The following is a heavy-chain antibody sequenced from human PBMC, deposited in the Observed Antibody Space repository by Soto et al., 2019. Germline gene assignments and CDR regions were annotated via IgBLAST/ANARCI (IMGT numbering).Heavy chain of an antibody. J-gene: IGHJ5*02. CDR2: IYTSGST. CDR3: ARVEQQLPYNWFDP. CDR1: GGSITNYY. V-gene: IGHV4-4*07. D-gene: IGHD6-13*01. Sequence: NPSETLSLTCTVSGGSITNYYWAWIRQPAGKGLEWIGRIYTSGSTNYNPSLKSRVTISVDTSKNQFSLKLSSVTAADTAVYYCARVEQQLPYNWFDPWGQGTLVTVSS.